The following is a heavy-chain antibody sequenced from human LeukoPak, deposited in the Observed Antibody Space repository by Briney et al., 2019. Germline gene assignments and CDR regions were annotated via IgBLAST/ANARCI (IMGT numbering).Heavy chain of an antibody. CDR3: ARVGRINYEFDY. CDR1: GFTFSSYS. V-gene: IGHV3-21*01. Sequence: PGGFLRLSCAASGFTFSSYSMNWVRQAPGKGLEWVSSISSSSSYIYYADSVKGRFTISRDNAKNSLYLQMNSLRAEDTAVYYCARVGRINYEFDYRGQGTLVTVSS. D-gene: IGHD3-22*01. J-gene: IGHJ4*02. CDR2: ISSSSSYI.